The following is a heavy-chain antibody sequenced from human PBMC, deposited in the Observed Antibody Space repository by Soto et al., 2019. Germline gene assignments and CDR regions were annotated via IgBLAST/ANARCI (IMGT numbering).Heavy chain of an antibody. CDR3: ACDGGGYSYGYYLDY. CDR1: GITFINYW. CDR2: IKEDGSEK. J-gene: IGHJ4*02. D-gene: IGHD5-18*01. Sequence: DVQLVESGGGLVQPGGSLRLSCAASGITFINYWMTWVRQVPGKGLEWVANIKEDGSEKCFVDSVKGRFTISRDNARKSLYLQMNGLRAEDTAVYYCACDGGGYSYGYYLDYWGQGALVSVSS. V-gene: IGHV3-7*05.